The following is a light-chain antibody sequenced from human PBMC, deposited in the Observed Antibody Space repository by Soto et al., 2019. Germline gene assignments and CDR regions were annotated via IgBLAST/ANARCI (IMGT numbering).Light chain of an antibody. V-gene: IGLV2-11*01. CDR1: SSDIGFSNY. CDR2: DVT. Sequence: QSALTQPRSVSGSPGQSVTISCTGTSSDIGFSNYVSWYQQHPGKAPKLMIYDVTKRPSGVPDRFSGSKSGNTASLTISGLQAEDEADYYCCSYAGSYTWVFGGGTKVTVL. J-gene: IGLJ2*01. CDR3: CSYAGSYTWV.